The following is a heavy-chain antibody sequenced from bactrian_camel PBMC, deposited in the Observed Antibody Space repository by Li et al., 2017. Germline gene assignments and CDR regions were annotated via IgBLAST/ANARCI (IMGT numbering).Heavy chain of an antibody. J-gene: IGHJ4*01. CDR2: FYTGDGST. Sequence: HVQLVESGGGSVQPGESLRLSCEASGLPYTTTHCLGWFRQAPGKGLEWVSSFYTGDGSTYYPDSVKGRFTISQDKGKNMVYLLMNSLKPDDSGTYYCAYESGTTPDQCRRRGPGGYFGQGTQVTVS. V-gene: IGHV3-2*01. D-gene: IGHD7*01. CDR1: GLPYTTTHC.